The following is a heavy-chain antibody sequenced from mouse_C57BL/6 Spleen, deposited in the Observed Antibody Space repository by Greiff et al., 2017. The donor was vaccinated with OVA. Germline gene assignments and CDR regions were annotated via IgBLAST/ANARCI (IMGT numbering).Heavy chain of an antibody. CDR1: GYSITSGYY. D-gene: IGHD3-2*02. V-gene: IGHV3-6*01. J-gene: IGHJ3*01. CDR2: ISYDGSN. CDR3: ARDSSGYEGFAY. Sequence: EVKLMESGPGLVKPSQSLSLTCSVTGYSITSGYYWNWIRQFPGNKLEWMGYISYDGSNNYNPSLKNRISITRDTSKNQFFLKLNSVTTEDTATYYCARDSSGYEGFAYWGQGTLVTVSA.